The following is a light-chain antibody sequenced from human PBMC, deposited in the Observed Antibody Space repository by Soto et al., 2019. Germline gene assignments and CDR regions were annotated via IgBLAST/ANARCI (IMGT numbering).Light chain of an antibody. J-gene: IGKJ1*01. CDR3: QQRATWPWT. CDR2: DTS. Sequence: IVLTQSPATLSFSPGEEATLSCRASQSIAIYLAWYQQKSGQFPRLLIYDTSNRAPGIPDRFSGSASGTDFTLTISSLEPEDFAVYYCQQRATWPWTFGQGTTVEIK. V-gene: IGKV3-11*01. CDR1: QSIAIY.